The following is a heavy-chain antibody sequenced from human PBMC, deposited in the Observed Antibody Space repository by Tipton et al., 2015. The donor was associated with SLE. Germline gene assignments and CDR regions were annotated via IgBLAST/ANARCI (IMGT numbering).Heavy chain of an antibody. CDR1: GDSISSSSYY. J-gene: IGHJ4*02. CDR3: AREPDY. V-gene: IGHV4-39*07. CDR2: VYYTGNT. Sequence: TLSLTCIVSGDSISSSSYYWGWIRQPPGKGLEWVGTVYYTGNTFYNPSLKSRVTISVDTSKNQFSLDLSSVTAADTAVYYCAREPDYWGQGILVAVSS.